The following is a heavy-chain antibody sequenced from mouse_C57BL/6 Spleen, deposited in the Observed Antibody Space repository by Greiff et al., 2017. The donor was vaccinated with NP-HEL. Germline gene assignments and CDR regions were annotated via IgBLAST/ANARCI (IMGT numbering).Heavy chain of an antibody. D-gene: IGHD1-1*01. CDR1: GYTFTDYE. CDR2: IDPETGGT. Sequence: VHLVESGAELVRPGASVTLSCKASGYTFTDYEMHWVKQTPVHGLEWIGAIDPETGGTAYNQKFKGKAILTADKSSSTAYMELRSLTSEDSAVYYCTRYYGSFDYWGQGTTLTVSS. J-gene: IGHJ2*01. CDR3: TRYYGSFDY. V-gene: IGHV1-15*01.